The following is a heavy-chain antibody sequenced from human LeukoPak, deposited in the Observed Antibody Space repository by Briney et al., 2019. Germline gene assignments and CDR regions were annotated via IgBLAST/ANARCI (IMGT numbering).Heavy chain of an antibody. D-gene: IGHD6-6*01. V-gene: IGHV3-30-3*01. CDR2: ISYDGSNK. CDR1: GFTVSSNY. Sequence: GSLRLSCAASGFTVSSNYMSWVRQAPGKGLEWVAVISYDGSNKYYADSVKGRFTISRDNSKNTLYLQMNSLRAEDTAVYYCARGRGQYSQLGKQNFDYWGQGTLVTVSS. J-gene: IGHJ4*02. CDR3: ARGRGQYSQLGKQNFDY.